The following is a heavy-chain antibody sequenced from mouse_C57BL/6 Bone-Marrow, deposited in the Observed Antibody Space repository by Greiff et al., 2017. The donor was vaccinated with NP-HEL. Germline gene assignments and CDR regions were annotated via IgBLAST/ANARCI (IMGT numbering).Heavy chain of an antibody. Sequence: EVHLVESGGDLVKPGGSLKLSCAASGFTFSSYGMSWVRQTPDKRLEWVATISSGGSYTYYPDSVKGRFTISRDNAKNTLYLQMSSLKSEDTAMYYCARQPAYYYGSSPAWFAYWGQGTLVTVSA. J-gene: IGHJ3*01. CDR1: GFTFSSYG. D-gene: IGHD1-1*01. CDR3: ARQPAYYYGSSPAWFAY. V-gene: IGHV5-6*01. CDR2: ISSGGSYT.